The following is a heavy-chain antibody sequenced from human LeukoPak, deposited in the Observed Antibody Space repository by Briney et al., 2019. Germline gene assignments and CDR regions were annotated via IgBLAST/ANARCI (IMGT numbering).Heavy chain of an antibody. CDR2: ISSSGSTI. CDR3: ARAAITMVRGVRYFDY. Sequence: GGSLRLSCAASGFTFSDYYMSWIRQAPGKGLEWVSYISSSGSTIYYADSVKGRLTISRDNAKNSLYLQMNSLRAEDTAVYYCARAAITMVRGVRYFDYWGQGTLVTVSS. J-gene: IGHJ4*02. CDR1: GFTFSDYY. D-gene: IGHD3-10*01. V-gene: IGHV3-11*01.